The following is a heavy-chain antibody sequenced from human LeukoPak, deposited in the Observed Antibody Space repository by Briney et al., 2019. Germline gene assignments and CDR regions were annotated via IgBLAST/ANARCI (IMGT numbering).Heavy chain of an antibody. J-gene: IGHJ4*02. V-gene: IGHV3-43*01. CDR1: GFTFSSYT. D-gene: IGHD2-8*02. CDR2: ISWDGGST. CDR3: AKSHRGVLVDY. Sequence: PGGSLRLSCAASGFTFSSYTMHWVRQAPGKGLEWVSLISWDGGSTYYADSVKGRFTISRDNSKNSLYLQMNSLRTEDTALYYCAKSHRGVLVDYWGQGTLVTVSS.